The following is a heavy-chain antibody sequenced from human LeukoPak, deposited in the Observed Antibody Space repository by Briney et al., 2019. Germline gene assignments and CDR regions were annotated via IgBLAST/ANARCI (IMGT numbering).Heavy chain of an antibody. D-gene: IGHD3-22*01. CDR1: GYTFTSYG. Sequence: ASVKVSCKASGYTFTSYGISWVRQAPGQGLEWMGWISAYNGNTNYAQKLQGRVTMTTDTSTSTAYMELRSLRSDDTAVYYCARASYYYDSSGYPAPYNWFGPWGQGTLVTVSS. J-gene: IGHJ5*02. V-gene: IGHV1-18*01. CDR3: ARASYYYDSSGYPAPYNWFGP. CDR2: ISAYNGNT.